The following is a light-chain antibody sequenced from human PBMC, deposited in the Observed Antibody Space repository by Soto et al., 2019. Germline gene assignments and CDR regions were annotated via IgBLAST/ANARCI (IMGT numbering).Light chain of an antibody. Sequence: EVVLTQSAGTLSLSAGERATLSWGTSQSVSASQLAWYQQKPGQAPRLLIYGVSNRATSIPDRFSGSGSGTHFNLTIDRLETEDFAVYFCQQYTQSLWTFGQGTKVDIK. V-gene: IGKV3-20*01. CDR2: GVS. J-gene: IGKJ1*01. CDR1: QSVSASQ. CDR3: QQYTQSLWT.